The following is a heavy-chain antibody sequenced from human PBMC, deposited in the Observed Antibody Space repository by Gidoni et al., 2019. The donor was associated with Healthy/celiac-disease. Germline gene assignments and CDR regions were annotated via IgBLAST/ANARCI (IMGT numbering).Heavy chain of an antibody. V-gene: IGHV3-30*18. CDR2: ISYDGSNK. D-gene: IGHD3-16*01. CDR3: AKGRGGDYYFDY. CDR1: GFTFSSYG. Sequence: QVQLVESGGGVVQPGRPLRLSCAASGFTFSSYGMHWVRQAPGKGLEWVAVISYDGSNKYYAGSVKGRFTISRDNSKNTLYLQMNSLRAEDTAVYYCAKGRGGDYYFDYWGQGTLVTVSS. J-gene: IGHJ4*02.